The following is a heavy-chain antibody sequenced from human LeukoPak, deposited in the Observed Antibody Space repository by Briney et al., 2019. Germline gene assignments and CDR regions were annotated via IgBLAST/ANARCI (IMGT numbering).Heavy chain of an antibody. CDR3: AKSVVVITFRFDD. CDR2: INGGGGNT. V-gene: IGHV3-23*01. J-gene: IGHJ4*02. D-gene: IGHD2-15*01. CDR1: GFMFNSYV. Sequence: GGSLRLSCAASGFMFNSYVMSWVRQAPGKGLEWDSAINGGGGNTYYADSVKGRFTISRDNSKNMVYLQMNSLRADDTAVYYCAKSVVVITFRFDDWGQGALVTVSS.